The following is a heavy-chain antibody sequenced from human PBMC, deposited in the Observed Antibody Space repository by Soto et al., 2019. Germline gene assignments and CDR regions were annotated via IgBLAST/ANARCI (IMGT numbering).Heavy chain of an antibody. J-gene: IGHJ6*02. V-gene: IGHV3-30*18. Sequence: QVQLVESGGGVVQSGRSLRLSCAASGFTFSSYGMHWVRQAPGKGLEWVAVISYDGSNKYYADSVKGRFTISRDNSKNTLYLQMNSLRAEDTAVYYCAKGYVDTALMDVWGQGTTVTVSS. CDR1: GFTFSSYG. CDR2: ISYDGSNK. D-gene: IGHD5-18*01. CDR3: AKGYVDTALMDV.